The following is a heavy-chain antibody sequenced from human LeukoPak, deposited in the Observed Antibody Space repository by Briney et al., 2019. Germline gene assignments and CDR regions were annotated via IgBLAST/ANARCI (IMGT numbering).Heavy chain of an antibody. Sequence: PGGSLRLSCAASGFTFSSYSMNWVRQAPGKGLEWVSSISSSSSYIYYADSVKGRFTISRDNAKNSLYLQMNSLRAEDTAVYYCARENSRGSGSGFDYWGQGTLVTVSS. CDR3: ARENSRGSGSGFDY. V-gene: IGHV3-21*01. CDR1: GFTFSSYS. J-gene: IGHJ4*02. CDR2: ISSSSSYI. D-gene: IGHD3-10*01.